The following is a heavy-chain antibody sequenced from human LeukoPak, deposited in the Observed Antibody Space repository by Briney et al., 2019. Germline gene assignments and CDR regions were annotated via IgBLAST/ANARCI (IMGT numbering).Heavy chain of an antibody. Sequence: MSSQTLSLTCTVSGGSISSGDYYWSWIRQPPGKGLEWIGYIYYSGSTYYNPSLKSRVTISVDTSKNQFSLKLSSVTAADTAVYYCARNLHTIFGVVIISYFDYGGQGTLVTVSS. CDR2: IYYSGST. CDR1: GGSISSGDYY. D-gene: IGHD3-3*01. V-gene: IGHV4-30-4*01. CDR3: ARNLHTIFGVVIISYFDY. J-gene: IGHJ4*02.